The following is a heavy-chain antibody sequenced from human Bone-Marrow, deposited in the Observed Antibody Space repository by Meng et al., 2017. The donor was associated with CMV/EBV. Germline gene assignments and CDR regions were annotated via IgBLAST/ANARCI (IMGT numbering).Heavy chain of an antibody. J-gene: IGHJ4*02. CDR2: IYPGDSDT. CDR3: ARSTGYCSGGSCSEPGDY. V-gene: IGHV5-51*01. Sequence: KVSCKGSGYSFTSYWIGWVRQMPGKGLEWMGIIYPGDSDTRYSPSFQGQVTISADKSISTAYLQWSSLKASDTAMYYCARSTGYCSGGSCSEPGDYWGQGTLVTVSS. CDR1: GYSFTSYW. D-gene: IGHD2-15*01.